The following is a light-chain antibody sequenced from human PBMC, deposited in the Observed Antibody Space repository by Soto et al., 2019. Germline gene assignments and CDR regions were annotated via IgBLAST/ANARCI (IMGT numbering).Light chain of an antibody. Sequence: EIVMTQSPATLSVFPGERASLSCRASQSVSSNLAWYQQKPGQAPRLLTYGASTRATGIPARFSGSGSGTEFTLTISSLQPEDFAVYYCQQYYNWPRTFGGGTKVDI. CDR1: QSVSSN. V-gene: IGKV3-15*01. J-gene: IGKJ4*02. CDR3: QQYYNWPRT. CDR2: GAS.